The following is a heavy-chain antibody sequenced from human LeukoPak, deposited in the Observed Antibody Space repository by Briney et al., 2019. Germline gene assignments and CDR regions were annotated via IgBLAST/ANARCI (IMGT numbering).Heavy chain of an antibody. CDR3: ARLPDFWSGYLDY. J-gene: IGHJ4*02. CDR2: IYYSGST. CDR1: GGSISSSSYY. V-gene: IGHV4-39*07. Sequence: PSEPLSLTCTVSGGSISSSSYYWGWIRQPPGKGLEWIGSIYYSGSTYYNPSLKSRVTISVDTSKNQFSLKLSSVTAADTAVYYCARLPDFWSGYLDYWGQGTLVTVSS. D-gene: IGHD3-3*01.